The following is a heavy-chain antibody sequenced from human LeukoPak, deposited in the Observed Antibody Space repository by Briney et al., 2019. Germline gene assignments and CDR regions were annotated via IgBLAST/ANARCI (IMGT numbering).Heavy chain of an antibody. V-gene: IGHV4-59*02. J-gene: IGHJ4*02. Sequence: PSETLSLTCTISGGSVSDYYWSWIRQSPGKGLEWIGYIYYTGSTTYNPSLKSRVTISADTSKNQFSLKLSSVTAADTAVYYCAGDYNFDYWGQGTLVTVSS. CDR2: IYYTGST. CDR1: GGSVSDYY. CDR3: AGDYNFDY.